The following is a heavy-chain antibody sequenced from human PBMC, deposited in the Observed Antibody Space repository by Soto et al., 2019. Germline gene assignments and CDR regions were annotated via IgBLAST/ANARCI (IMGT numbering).Heavy chain of an antibody. CDR2: IYYSGST. Sequence: QVQLQESGPGLVKPSQTLSLTCTVSGGSINSGDYHWSWIRQSPGKGLEWIGAIYYSGSTYYKPSLKSRIRIAVDTSKNQFSLKVNSVTAADTAVYYCARYYRVPSAGAMDVWGQGTTVTVSS. CDR1: GGSINSGDYH. CDR3: ARYYRVPSAGAMDV. D-gene: IGHD3-10*01. V-gene: IGHV4-30-4*01. J-gene: IGHJ6*02.